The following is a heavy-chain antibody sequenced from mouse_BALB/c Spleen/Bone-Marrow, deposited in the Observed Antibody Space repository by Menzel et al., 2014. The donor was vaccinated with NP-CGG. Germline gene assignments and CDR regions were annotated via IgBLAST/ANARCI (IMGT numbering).Heavy chain of an antibody. J-gene: IGHJ3*01. V-gene: IGHV14-3*02. CDR3: AAYYRYLAWFAY. CDR1: GFNIKDTY. D-gene: IGHD2-14*01. CDR2: IDPANGNT. Sequence: VQLKESGAELVKPGASVKLSCTASGFNIKDTYMRWVKQRPEQGLEWIGRIDPANGNTKYDPKFQGKATITADTSSNTAYLQLSSLTSEDTAVYYCAAYYRYLAWFAYWGQGTLVTVSA.